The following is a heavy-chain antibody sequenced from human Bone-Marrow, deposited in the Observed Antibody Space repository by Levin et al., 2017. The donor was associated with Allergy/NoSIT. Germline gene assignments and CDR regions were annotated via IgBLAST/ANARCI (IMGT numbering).Heavy chain of an antibody. Sequence: SETLSLTCAVSGGSISSKNWWSWVRQPPGKGLEWIAEIYHSGSTNYNPSLKSRVTISVDLSKSQISLMMTSVTAADTAVYYCTKDRVRAIPEGGDAFDVWGQGTMVTVSS. J-gene: IGHJ3*01. CDR2: IYHSGST. D-gene: IGHD2-2*01. CDR1: GGSISSKNW. CDR3: TKDRVRAIPEGGDAFDV. V-gene: IGHV4-4*02.